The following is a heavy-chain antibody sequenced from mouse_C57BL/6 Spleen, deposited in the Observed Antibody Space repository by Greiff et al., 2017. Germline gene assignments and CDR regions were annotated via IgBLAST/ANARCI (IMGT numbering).Heavy chain of an antibody. D-gene: IGHD1-1*01. J-gene: IGHJ2*01. CDR2: INPNNGGT. Sequence: EVQLQQSGPELVKPGASVKISCKASGYTFTDYYMNWVKQSHGKSLEWIGDINPNNGGTSYNQKFKGKATLTVDTSSSTAYMELRSLTSEDSAVYYCARLTTVRDYWGQGTTLTVSS. CDR1: GYTFTDYY. CDR3: ARLTTVRDY. V-gene: IGHV1-26*01.